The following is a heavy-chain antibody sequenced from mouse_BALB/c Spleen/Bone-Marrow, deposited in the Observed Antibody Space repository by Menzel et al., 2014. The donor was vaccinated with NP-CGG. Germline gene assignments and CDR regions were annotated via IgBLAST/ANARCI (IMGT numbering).Heavy chain of an antibody. CDR1: GYAFSSSR. D-gene: IGHD2-3*01. CDR3: ARSDGYRAMDY. V-gene: IGHV1-82*01. J-gene: IGHJ4*01. Sequence: AQLQQSGPEPVKPGVSVKISCKASGYAFSSSRMNWVKQRPGQGLEWIGRIFPGDGDTYYNGKFKGKATLTADKSSSTAYMQLSSLTSVDSAVYFCARSDGYRAMDYWGQGTSVTVSS. CDR2: IFPGDGDT.